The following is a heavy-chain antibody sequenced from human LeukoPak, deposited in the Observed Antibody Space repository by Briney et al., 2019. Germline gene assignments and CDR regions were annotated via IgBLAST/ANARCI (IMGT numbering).Heavy chain of an antibody. D-gene: IGHD5-18*01. CDR2: IRQDEGEK. J-gene: IGHJ4*02. CDR1: GFTFSSYW. Sequence: PGGSLRLSCAASGFTFSSYWMSWVRQAPGKGLEWVANIRQDEGEKYYVDSVKGRFTISRDNANNSLYLEMNSLRAEDTAVYYCARDLKYSYGWGYWGQGALVTVSS. CDR3: ARDLKYSYGWGY. V-gene: IGHV3-7*01.